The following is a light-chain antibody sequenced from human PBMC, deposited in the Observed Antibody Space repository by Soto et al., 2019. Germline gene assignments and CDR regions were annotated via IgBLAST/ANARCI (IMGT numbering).Light chain of an antibody. V-gene: IGKV3-15*01. CDR3: QQYNNWPYT. J-gene: IGKJ2*01. Sequence: EIVMTQSPATLSVSPGERATLSCRASQSVSSNLAWYQQKPGQGPRLLIYAASTRATGIPARFSGSGSGTEFPLTISSLQSEDFEVCHCQQYNNWPYTFGQGTKLEMK. CDR1: QSVSSN. CDR2: AAS.